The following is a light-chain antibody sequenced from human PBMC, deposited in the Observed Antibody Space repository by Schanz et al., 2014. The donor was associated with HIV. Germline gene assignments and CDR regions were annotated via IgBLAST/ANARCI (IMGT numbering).Light chain of an antibody. CDR3: CSYAGSSTWV. CDR1: SSDVGGYKY. J-gene: IGLJ3*02. V-gene: IGLV2-23*01. Sequence: QSALTQPPSASGSPGQSVTISCTGTSSDVGGYKYVSWYQQHPGKAPKLMIYEGSKRPSGVSNRFSGSKSGNTASLTISGLQAEDEADYYCCSYAGSSTWVFGGGTKLTVL. CDR2: EGS.